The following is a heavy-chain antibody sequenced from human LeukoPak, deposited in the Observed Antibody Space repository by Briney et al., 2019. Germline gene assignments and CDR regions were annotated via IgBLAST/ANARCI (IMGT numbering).Heavy chain of an antibody. CDR3: AKSLNWNYIAGTFDY. D-gene: IGHD1-7*01. V-gene: IGHV3-9*01. CDR2: ISWNSGSI. CDR1: GFTFDDYA. Sequence: GGSLRLSCAASGFTFDDYAMHWVRQAPGKGLEWVSGISWNSGSIGYADSVKGRFTISRDNAKNSLYLQMNSLRAEDTALYYCAKSLNWNYIAGTFDYWGQGTLVTVSS. J-gene: IGHJ4*02.